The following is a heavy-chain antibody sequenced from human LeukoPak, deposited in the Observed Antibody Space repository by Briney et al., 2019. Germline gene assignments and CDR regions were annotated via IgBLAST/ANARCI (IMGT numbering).Heavy chain of an antibody. D-gene: IGHD4-23*01. J-gene: IGHJ4*02. V-gene: IGHV3-21*01. Sequence: PGGSLRLSCAASGFTFSSYSMNWVRQAPGKGLEWASSISSSSSYIYYADSVKGRFTISRDNAKNSLYLQMNSLRAEDTAVYYCARDPATLVVYFDYWGQGTLVTVSS. CDR2: ISSSSSYI. CDR1: GFTFSSYS. CDR3: ARDPATLVVYFDY.